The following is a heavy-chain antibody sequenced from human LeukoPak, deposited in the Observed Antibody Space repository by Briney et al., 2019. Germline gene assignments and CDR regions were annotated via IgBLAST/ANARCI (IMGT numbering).Heavy chain of an antibody. V-gene: IGHV1-8*01. CDR1: GSTFTSYD. Sequence: ASVKVSCKASGSTFTSYDINWVRQPHGPGLEWMGWMNPNSGNTSYAQKFQGRVTMTRNTSISTAYMELSSLRSEDTAVYYCARGAGSMVGGVINHAFDIWGQGTMVTVSS. D-gene: IGHD3-10*01. CDR3: ARGAGSMVGGVINHAFDI. CDR2: MNPNSGNT. J-gene: IGHJ3*02.